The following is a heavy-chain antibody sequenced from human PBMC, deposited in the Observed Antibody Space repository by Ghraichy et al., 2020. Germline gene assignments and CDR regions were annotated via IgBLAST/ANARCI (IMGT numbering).Heavy chain of an antibody. J-gene: IGHJ4*02. Sequence: ASVKVSCKASGYTFTDYNMHWVRQAPGQGLEWMGVITPSGGTTRYTQKFQGRVTMTRDTSTNTVYMELSSLRSEDTAVYYCAREDTTSSGSSCDYWGQGTLVTVSS. V-gene: IGHV1-46*01. D-gene: IGHD6-6*01. CDR1: GYTFTDYN. CDR3: AREDTTSSGSSCDY. CDR2: ITPSGGTT.